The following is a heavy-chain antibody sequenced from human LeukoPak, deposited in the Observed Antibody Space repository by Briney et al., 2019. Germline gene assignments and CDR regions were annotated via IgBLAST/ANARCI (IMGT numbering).Heavy chain of an antibody. V-gene: IGHV1-46*01. CDR3: ARAPKSRQPTVTAYSFDI. Sequence: ASVKVSCKASGGTFSSYAISWVRQAPGQGLEWMGIINPSGGSTSYAQKFQGRVTMTRDTSTSTVYMELSSLRSEDTAVYYCARAPKSRQPTVTAYSFDIWGQGTMVTVSS. CDR2: INPSGGST. CDR1: GGTFSSYA. D-gene: IGHD4-17*01. J-gene: IGHJ3*02.